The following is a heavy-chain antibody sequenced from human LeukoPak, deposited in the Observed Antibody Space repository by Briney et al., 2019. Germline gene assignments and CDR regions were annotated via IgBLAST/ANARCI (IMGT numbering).Heavy chain of an antibody. CDR1: GFTVSSNY. J-gene: IGHJ5*02. V-gene: IGHV3-53*01. CDR3: AKSVVAPGWFDP. CDR2: IYSGGST. D-gene: IGHD3-22*01. Sequence: PGGSLRLSCAASGFTVSSNYMSWVRQAPGKGLEWVSVIYSGGSTYYADPVKGRFTISRDNSKNTLYLQMNSLRAEDTAVYYCAKSVVAPGWFDPWGQGTLVTVSS.